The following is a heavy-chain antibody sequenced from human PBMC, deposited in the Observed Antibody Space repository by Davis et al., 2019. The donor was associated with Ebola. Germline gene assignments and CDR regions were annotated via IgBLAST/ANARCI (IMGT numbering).Heavy chain of an antibody. CDR3: ARGWQQYDY. CDR1: GFTFSSYA. V-gene: IGHV3-30-3*01. Sequence: GESLKISCAASGFTFSSYAMHWVRQAPGKGLEWVAVISYDGSNKYYADSVKGRFTISRDNSKNTLYLQMNSLRAEDTAVYYCARGWQQYDYWGQGTLVTDSS. D-gene: IGHD6-13*01. J-gene: IGHJ4*02. CDR2: ISYDGSNK.